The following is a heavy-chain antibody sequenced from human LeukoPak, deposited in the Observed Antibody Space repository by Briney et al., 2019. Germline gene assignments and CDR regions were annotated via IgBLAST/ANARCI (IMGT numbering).Heavy chain of an antibody. V-gene: IGHV4-34*01. D-gene: IGHD3-22*01. Sequence: PSETLSLTCAVYGGSFSGYYWSWIRQPPGKGLEWIGEINYSGSTNYNPSLKSRVTISVDTSKNQFSLKLSSVTAADTAVYYCARAPGYYDSSGYLPHYFDYWGQGTLVTVSS. CDR3: ARAPGYYDSSGYLPHYFDY. J-gene: IGHJ4*02. CDR1: GGSFSGYY. CDR2: INYSGST.